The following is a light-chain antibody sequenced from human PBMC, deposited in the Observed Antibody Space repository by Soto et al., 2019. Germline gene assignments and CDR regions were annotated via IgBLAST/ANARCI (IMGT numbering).Light chain of an antibody. CDR2: GAS. CDR1: QSITNSY. J-gene: IGKJ5*01. CDR3: QQFDDSVT. Sequence: EIVLTQSPGTLSLSPGERATLSCRASQSITNSYLAWYQQKPGQAPRLLIYGASSRATGIPDRFSGSGSGTDFTLTISTLEPEDSAVYYCQQFDDSVTFGQGTRLEIK. V-gene: IGKV3-20*01.